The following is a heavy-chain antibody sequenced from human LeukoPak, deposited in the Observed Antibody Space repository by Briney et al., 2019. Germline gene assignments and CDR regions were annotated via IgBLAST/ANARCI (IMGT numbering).Heavy chain of an antibody. V-gene: IGHV1-2*02. D-gene: IGHD3-16*02. CDR1: GYTFTGYY. CDR2: INPNSGGT. J-gene: IGHJ4*02. Sequence: GASVKVSCKASGYTFTGYYMHWVRQAPGQGLEWMGWINPNSGGTNYAQKFQGRVTMTRDTSISTAYMELSRLRSDDTAVYYCARPTFGGVIVIDRSFDYWGQGPLVTVSS. CDR3: ARPTFGGVIVIDRSFDY.